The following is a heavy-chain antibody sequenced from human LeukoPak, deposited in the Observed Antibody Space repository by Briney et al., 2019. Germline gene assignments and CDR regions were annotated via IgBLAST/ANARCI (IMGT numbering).Heavy chain of an antibody. CDR3: ARDEQGYYYYYMDV. CDR1: GGTFSSYA. V-gene: IGHV1-18*01. Sequence: ASVKVSCKASGGTFSSYAISWVRQAPGQGLEWMGWISAYNGNTNYAQKLQGRVTMTTDTSTSTAYMELRSLRSDDTAVYYCARDEQGYYYYYMDVWGQGTLVTVSS. J-gene: IGHJ6*03. CDR2: ISAYNGNT. D-gene: IGHD6-13*01.